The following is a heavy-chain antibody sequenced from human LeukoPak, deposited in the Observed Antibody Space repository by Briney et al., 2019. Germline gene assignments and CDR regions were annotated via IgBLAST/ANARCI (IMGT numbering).Heavy chain of an antibody. D-gene: IGHD6-13*01. J-gene: IGHJ4*02. CDR3: ARGSGSS. V-gene: IGHV3-9*01. CDR1: GFTFDDYA. Sequence: GGSLRLSCAASGFTFDDYAMHWVRQAPGKGLEWVSGISWNSGSIGYADSVKGRFTISRDNAKNSLYLQMNSLRAEDTAVYYCARGSGSSGGQGTLVTVSS. CDR2: ISWNSGSI.